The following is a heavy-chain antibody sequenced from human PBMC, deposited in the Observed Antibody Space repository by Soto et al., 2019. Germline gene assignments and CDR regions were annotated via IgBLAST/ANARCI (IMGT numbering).Heavy chain of an antibody. J-gene: IGHJ4*02. V-gene: IGHV4-39*02. D-gene: IGHD2-15*01. CDR2: IDYNGVT. CDR3: GRVLVAATRQTGPDY. Sequence: XTLSLPCSVSGVSVSSSDYYWAWSRQPPGKGLEWIWIIDYNGVTYSNQSLKGRVTISKDTSKNKFSLQVTSVTAAHTAFYYCGRVLVAATRQTGPDYWGQGTQGTVSS. CDR1: GVSVSSSDYY.